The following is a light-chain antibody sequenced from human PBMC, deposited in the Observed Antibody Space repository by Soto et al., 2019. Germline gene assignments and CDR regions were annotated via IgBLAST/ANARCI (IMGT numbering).Light chain of an antibody. CDR2: GAS. CDR1: QSVSLNY. CDR3: QQYGSSPYT. V-gene: IGKV3-20*01. J-gene: IGKJ2*01. Sequence: EIVLTQSPGTLSLSPGERTTLSCRASQSVSLNYLAWYQQKPGQTPRLLIYGASNRATGIPDRFSAGGSGTDITLTITRLEPEDFAVYYCQQYGSSPYTFGQGTKLEIK.